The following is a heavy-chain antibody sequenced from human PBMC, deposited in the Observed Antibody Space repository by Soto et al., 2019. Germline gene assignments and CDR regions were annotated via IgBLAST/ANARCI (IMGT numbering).Heavy chain of an antibody. CDR2: IKSISDGETT. V-gene: IGHV3-15*06. CDR3: XXRIAVAGTYYFDY. D-gene: IGHD6-19*01. Sequence: KGLEWVGRIKSISDGETTNYAASVAGRFTISRDDSKNTLFLHVNSLKTEDTGVXXXXXRIAVAGTYYFDYWGQGTLVTVSS. J-gene: IGHJ4*02.